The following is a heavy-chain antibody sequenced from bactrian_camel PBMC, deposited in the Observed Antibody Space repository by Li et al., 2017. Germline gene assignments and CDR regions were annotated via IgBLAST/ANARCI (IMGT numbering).Heavy chain of an antibody. V-gene: IGHV3S63*01. D-gene: IGHD6*01. CDR2: IEKDGTL. J-gene: IGHJ4*01. CDR3: AAELNPYGGSWWCSRWVDGSSANY. CDR1: GLTFATYA. Sequence: VQLVASGGGSVQAGGSLKLSCTASGLTFATYAGAWFRQAPGKEREGVAAIEKDGTLHYGYCIEGRFAISRDSAANTLYLQMNNLEPGDTAMYYCAAELNPYGGSWWCSRWVDGSSANYWGQGTQVTVS.